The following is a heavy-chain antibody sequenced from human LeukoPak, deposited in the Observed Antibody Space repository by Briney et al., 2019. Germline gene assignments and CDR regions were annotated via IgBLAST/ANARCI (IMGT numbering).Heavy chain of an antibody. J-gene: IGHJ3*02. V-gene: IGHV4-31*03. CDR3: ARAPLAYCGGDCYSGAFDI. Sequence: ASQTLSLTCTVSGGSISSGGYYWSWIRQHPGKGLEWIGYIYCSGSTYYNPSLKSRVTISVDTSKNQFSLKLSSVTAADTAVYYCARAPLAYCGGDCYSGAFDIWGQGTMVTVSS. D-gene: IGHD2-21*02. CDR2: IYCSGST. CDR1: GGSISSGGYY.